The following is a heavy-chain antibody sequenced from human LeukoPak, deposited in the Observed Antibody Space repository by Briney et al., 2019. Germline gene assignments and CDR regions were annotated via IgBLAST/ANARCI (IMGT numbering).Heavy chain of an antibody. V-gene: IGHV3-48*01. CDR1: GFTFSSYS. D-gene: IGHD3-16*01. CDR2: ISSSSSTI. CDR3: ARGRGSPDY. Sequence: PGGSLRLSCAASGFTFSSYSMNWVRQAPGKGLEWVSYISSSSSTIYYADSVKGRFTISRDNAKNSLYLQMNSLRAEDTAVYYCARGRGSPDYWGQGTLVTVSS. J-gene: IGHJ4*02.